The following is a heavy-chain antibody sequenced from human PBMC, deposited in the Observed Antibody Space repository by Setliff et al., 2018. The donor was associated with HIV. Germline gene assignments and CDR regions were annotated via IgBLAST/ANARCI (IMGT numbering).Heavy chain of an antibody. Sequence: SETLSLTCTVSGGSVNGHYWNWIRLTPGKGLEWIGEIYHSGIVNYNPSLQSRVTISTDTSKNQFSLRLNSVTVADTAVYYCARVRLRVPPSIFDYWGMGSLVTVSS. J-gene: IGHJ4*02. D-gene: IGHD2-2*01. CDR3: ARVRLRVPPSIFDY. CDR1: GGSVNGHY. CDR2: IYHSGIV. V-gene: IGHV4-34*01.